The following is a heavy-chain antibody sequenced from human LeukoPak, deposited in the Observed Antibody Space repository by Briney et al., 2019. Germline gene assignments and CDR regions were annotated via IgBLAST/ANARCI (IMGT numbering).Heavy chain of an antibody. CDR1: GLTFSSYW. J-gene: IGHJ3*02. V-gene: IGHV3-7*01. CDR3: AREFYGDYNDAFDI. CDR2: IKQDGSEK. Sequence: PGGSLRPSCAASGLTFSSYWMSWVRQAPGKGLEWVANIKQDGSEKYYVDSVKGRFTISRDNAKNSLYLQMNSLRAEDTAVYYCAREFYGDYNDAFDIWGQGTMVTVSS. D-gene: IGHD4-17*01.